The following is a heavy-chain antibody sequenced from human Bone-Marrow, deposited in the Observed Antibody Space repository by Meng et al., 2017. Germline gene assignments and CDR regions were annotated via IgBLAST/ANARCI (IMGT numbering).Heavy chain of an antibody. CDR3: VRDEDISAAGKLFGDY. CDR2: IDPRSGDT. J-gene: IGHJ4*02. V-gene: IGHV1-2*06. D-gene: IGHD6-13*01. Sequence: QVQLVQSGTELKKPGASVKVSCKASGYTFTGYYMHWVRQAPGQGLDWMGRIDPRSGDTQYAQNFQGRVTMTRDTSISTTYMELSRLRSDDTAVYYCVRDEDISAAGKLFGDYWGQGTLVTVSS. CDR1: GYTFTGYY.